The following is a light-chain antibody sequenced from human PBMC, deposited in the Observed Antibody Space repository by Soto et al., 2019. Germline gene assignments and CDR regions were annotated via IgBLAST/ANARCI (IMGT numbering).Light chain of an antibody. CDR2: GAS. Sequence: DIQMTQSPSSLSASVGDRVSFTCRASQNINNYLNWYQHQPGKAPKLLIYGASSLQSGVPSRFSGSGSGTESALAISGLQPGDCATYYCQRSDTPPDTFGQGNKLEIK. V-gene: IGKV1-39*01. CDR1: QNINNY. J-gene: IGKJ2*01. CDR3: QRSDTPPDT.